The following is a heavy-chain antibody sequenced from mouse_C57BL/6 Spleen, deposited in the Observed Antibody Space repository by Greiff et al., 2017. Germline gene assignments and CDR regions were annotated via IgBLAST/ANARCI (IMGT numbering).Heavy chain of an antibody. CDR2: IDPENGDT. Sequence: LVESGAELVRPGASVKLSCTASGFNIKDDYMHWVKQRPEQGLEWIGWIDPENGDTEYASKFQGKATITADTSSNTAYLQLSSLTSEDTAVYYCTTQGYDPYAMDYWGQGTSVTVSS. V-gene: IGHV14-4*01. J-gene: IGHJ4*01. D-gene: IGHD2-2*01. CDR3: TTQGYDPYAMDY. CDR1: GFNIKDDY.